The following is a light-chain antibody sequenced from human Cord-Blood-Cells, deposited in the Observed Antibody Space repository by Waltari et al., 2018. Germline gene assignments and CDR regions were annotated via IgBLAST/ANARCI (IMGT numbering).Light chain of an antibody. V-gene: IGKV1-27*01. CDR3: QKYNSAPRT. Sequence: DIQMPQSPSSLSASVGDRDPLTCRASQGISNYLAWYQQKPGKVPKLLIYAASTLQSGVPSRFSGSGSGTDFTLTISSLQPEDVATYYCQKYNSAPRTFGQGTKVEIK. CDR1: QGISNY. J-gene: IGKJ1*01. CDR2: AAS.